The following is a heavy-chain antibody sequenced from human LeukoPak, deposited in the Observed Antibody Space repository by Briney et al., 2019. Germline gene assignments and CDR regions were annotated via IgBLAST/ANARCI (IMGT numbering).Heavy chain of an antibody. CDR3: ARGAYDFWSGYYTNFDY. V-gene: IGHV1-8*01. CDR2: MNPNSGNT. D-gene: IGHD3-3*01. CDR1: GYTFTSYD. J-gene: IGHJ4*02. Sequence: ASVKVSCKASGYTFTSYDINWVRQATGQGREWMGWMNPNSGNTGYAQKFQGRVTMTRKTSISTAYMELRRLRSEDTAVYYCARGAYDFWSGYYTNFDYWGQGTLVTVSS.